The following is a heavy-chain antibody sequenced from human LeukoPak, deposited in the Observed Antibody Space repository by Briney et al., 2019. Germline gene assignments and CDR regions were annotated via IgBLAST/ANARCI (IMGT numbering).Heavy chain of an antibody. Sequence: SETLSLTCTVSGGSISSSSYYWGWIRQPPGKGLEWIGSIYYSGSTYYNPSLKSRVTISVDTSKNQFSLKLSSVTAADTAVYYCATSGGGSGSYYHPNWFDPWGQGTLVTVSS. CDR3: ATSGGGSGSYYHPNWFDP. D-gene: IGHD3-10*01. CDR2: IYYSGST. V-gene: IGHV4-39*07. J-gene: IGHJ5*02. CDR1: GGSISSSSYY.